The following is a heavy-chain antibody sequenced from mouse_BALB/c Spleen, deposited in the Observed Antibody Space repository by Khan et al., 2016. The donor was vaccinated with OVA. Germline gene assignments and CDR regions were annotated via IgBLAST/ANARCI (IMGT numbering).Heavy chain of an antibody. CDR3: DRMARK. CDR2: IDPPNGNT. J-gene: IGHJ2*01. CDR1: GLNFTDSY. Sequence: VQLKESGAELVKSGATVKLSCTASGLNFTDSYIHWMKQWPEQGLEWIGMIDPPNGNTNYDQKFQDKATITAAKSSNTAYLQLSSLTSEDTAVYYCDRMARKWGQGTTLTVSS. V-gene: IGHV14-3*02.